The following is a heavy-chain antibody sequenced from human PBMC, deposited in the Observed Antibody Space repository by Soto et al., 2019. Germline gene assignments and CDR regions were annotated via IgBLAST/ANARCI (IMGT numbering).Heavy chain of an antibody. CDR2: MYSSGST. CDR3: ARVGFGIVGYYYYYMDV. CDR1: GGSINGYF. V-gene: IGHV4-59*01. Sequence: QVQLQESGPGLVKPSETLSLTCTISGGSINGYFWSWIRQPPGQPLEWIGYMYSSGSTNYNPSLTGRVTVAADMSKNQFSLTLTSVTAADTAIYYCARVGFGIVGYYYYYMDVWGKGTTVTVYS. J-gene: IGHJ6*03. D-gene: IGHD2-15*01.